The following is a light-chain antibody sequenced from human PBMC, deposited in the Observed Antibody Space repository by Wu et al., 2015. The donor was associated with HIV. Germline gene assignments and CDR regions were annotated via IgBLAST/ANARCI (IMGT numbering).Light chain of an antibody. CDR3: QQRSNWPPIT. CDR1: QSVSSTS. CDR2: GAS. V-gene: IGKV3D-20*02. Sequence: EIVLTQSPGTLSLSPGERATLSCRASQSVSSTSLAWYQQKSGQAPKLLIYGASNRATGIPDRFSGGGSGTDFTLTISRLEPEDFAVYYCQQRSNWPPITFGQGTRLEIK. J-gene: IGKJ5*01.